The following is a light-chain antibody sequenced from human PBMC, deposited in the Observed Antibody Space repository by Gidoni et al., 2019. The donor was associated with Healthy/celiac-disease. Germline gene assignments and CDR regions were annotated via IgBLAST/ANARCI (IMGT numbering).Light chain of an antibody. CDR3: QQYNNWPLT. J-gene: IGKJ2*01. Sequence: EIVMRQSPATLSVSPGERATLTCRASQSIRSHFAWYQQKPGQAPRLLIYGASTRATGIPARFSGSGSGTEFTLTISSLQSEDFAVYYCQQYNNWPLTFXQXTKLEIK. CDR2: GAS. V-gene: IGKV3-15*01. CDR1: QSIRSH.